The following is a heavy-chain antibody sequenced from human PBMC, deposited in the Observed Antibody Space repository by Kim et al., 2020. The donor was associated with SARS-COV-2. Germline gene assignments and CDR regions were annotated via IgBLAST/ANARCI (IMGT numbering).Heavy chain of an antibody. CDR2: QDGSEK. CDR3: ARDQDY. J-gene: IGHJ4*02. Sequence: QDGSEKYYVDSVKGRFTISRDNAKNSLYLQMNSLRAEDTAVYYCARDQDYWGQGTLVTVSS. V-gene: IGHV3-7*03.